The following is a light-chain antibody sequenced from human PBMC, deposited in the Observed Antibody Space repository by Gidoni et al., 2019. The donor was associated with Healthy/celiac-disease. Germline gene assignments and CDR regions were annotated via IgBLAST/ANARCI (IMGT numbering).Light chain of an antibody. CDR2: GAS. J-gene: IGKJ2*01. V-gene: IGKV3-15*01. CDR1: QCVSSN. Sequence: EIVMTQPPATLSVSPGERATLACRASQCVSSNLARYQQKPGQAPRHLIYGASTRDTGMPAGFSGSGCGTEVTLSISSRQSEDFAVYYCQQYSNWPRYTFGQGTKLEIK. CDR3: QQYSNWPRYT.